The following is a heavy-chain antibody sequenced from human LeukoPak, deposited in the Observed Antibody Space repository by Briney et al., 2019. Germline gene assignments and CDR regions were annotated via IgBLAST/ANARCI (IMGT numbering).Heavy chain of an antibody. V-gene: IGHV3-23*01. D-gene: IGHD5-18*01. CDR3: ARVDTAMEDAFDI. CDR2: ISGSGGST. Sequence: GGSLRLSCAASGFTFSSYAMSWVRQAPGKGLEWVSAISGSGGSTYYADSVKGRFTISRDNSKSTLFLQMNSLRAEDTAVYYCARVDTAMEDAFDIWGQGTMVTVSS. CDR1: GFTFSSYA. J-gene: IGHJ3*02.